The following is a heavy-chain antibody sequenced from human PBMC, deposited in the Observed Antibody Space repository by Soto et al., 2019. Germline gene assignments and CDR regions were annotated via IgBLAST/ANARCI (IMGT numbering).Heavy chain of an antibody. J-gene: IGHJ5*02. CDR3: ARDRESFSSDWFDP. CDR2: IYTSGST. V-gene: IGHV4-4*07. Sequence: SETLSLTCTVSGGSISSYYWSWIRQPAGKGLEWIGRIYTSGSTNYNPSLKSRVTMSVDTSKNQFSLKLSSVTAADTAVYYCARDRESFSSDWFDPWGQGTLVTVPQ. D-gene: IGHD3-16*01. CDR1: GGSISSYY.